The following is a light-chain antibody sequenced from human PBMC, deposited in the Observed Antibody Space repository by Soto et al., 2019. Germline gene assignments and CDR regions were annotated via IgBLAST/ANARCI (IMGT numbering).Light chain of an antibody. Sequence: IVMTQSPVTLSVSPWERATLSCRASQSVRSNLAWYQQKPGQAPRLLMYDASTRATGIPARFSGSGSGTDFTLTISRLEPEDFAVYYCQQYGSSPTWTFGQGTKVDIK. J-gene: IGKJ1*01. CDR2: DAS. V-gene: IGKV3-20*01. CDR1: QSVRSN. CDR3: QQYGSSPTWT.